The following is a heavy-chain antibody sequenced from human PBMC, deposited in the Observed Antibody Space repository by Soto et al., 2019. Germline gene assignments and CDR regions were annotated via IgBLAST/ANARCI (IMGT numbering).Heavy chain of an antibody. CDR3: AGSTGWYWFDP. J-gene: IGHJ5*02. Sequence: QVQLQESGPRLVRPSETLSLTCTVSGGSTSSYYWSWIRQPPGKGLEWIASIHYSGRTNYNPSLKSRVTVSVDPSKTQFSLKLNSVTAADTAVYSCAGSTGWYWFDPWGQGTLVTVSS. D-gene: IGHD6-19*01. CDR1: GGSTSSYY. V-gene: IGHV4-59*08. CDR2: IHYSGRT.